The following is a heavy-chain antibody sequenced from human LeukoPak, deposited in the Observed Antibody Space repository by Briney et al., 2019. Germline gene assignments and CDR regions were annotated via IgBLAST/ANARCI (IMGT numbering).Heavy chain of an antibody. CDR1: GFTFNSYP. Sequence: GGSLRLSCAASGFTFNSYPMSWVRQAPGKGLEWVSAISPSGGSIYFSDSVRGRFTISRDNSKNTVYVQMNSLRAEDTAVCYCAKLRWEITHYWYFDLWGRGTLVTVSS. V-gene: IGHV3-23*01. J-gene: IGHJ2*01. CDR3: AKLRWEITHYWYFDL. CDR2: ISPSGGSI. D-gene: IGHD4-23*01.